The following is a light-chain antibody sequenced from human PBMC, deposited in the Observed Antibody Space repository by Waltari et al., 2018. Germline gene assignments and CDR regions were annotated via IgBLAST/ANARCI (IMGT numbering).Light chain of an antibody. Sequence: DIQLTQSPSTLYASVGDRVTITCRASQDIGTWLAWYQQKPGKAPKLLRYKASRLQSGVPSRFSGRGSGTEFTLTISSLQPEDFATFYCQQFDTYPWTFGQGTKVDIK. J-gene: IGKJ1*01. CDR3: QQFDTYPWT. CDR1: QDIGTW. CDR2: KAS. V-gene: IGKV1-5*03.